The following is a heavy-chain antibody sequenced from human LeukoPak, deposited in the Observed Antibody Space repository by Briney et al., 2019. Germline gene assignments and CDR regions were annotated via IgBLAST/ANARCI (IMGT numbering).Heavy chain of an antibody. CDR2: IHYSGSS. V-gene: IGHV4-59*01. J-gene: IGHJ4*02. Sequence: SETLSLTCAVSGGSISTYYWSWIRQPPGTGLEWIGYIHYSGSSNYNPSLKSRVTISLDTSKNQFSLKLSSVTAADTAVYYCARGAAATYWGQGTLVTVSS. D-gene: IGHD6-13*01. CDR1: GGSISTYY. CDR3: ARGAAATY.